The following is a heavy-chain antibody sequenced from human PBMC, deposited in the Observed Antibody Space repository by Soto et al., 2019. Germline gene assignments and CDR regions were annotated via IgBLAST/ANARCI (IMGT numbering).Heavy chain of an antibody. Sequence: EVQLVESGGGLVQPGGSLRLSCAASGFTFSNYWMHWVRQAPGKGLVWVSRINGDGSNTNYADSVKGRFTLSRDYAKNTLYLQMNSLRVEDTAVYYGAREGYGSGWYVYWGQGTLVTVSS. V-gene: IGHV3-74*01. CDR3: AREGYGSGWYVY. CDR1: GFTFSNYW. CDR2: INGDGSNT. J-gene: IGHJ4*02. D-gene: IGHD6-19*01.